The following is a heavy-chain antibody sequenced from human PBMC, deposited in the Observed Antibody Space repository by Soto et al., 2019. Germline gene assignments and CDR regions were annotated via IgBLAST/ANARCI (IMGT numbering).Heavy chain of an antibody. Sequence: PSETLSLTCTVSGGSISSYYWSWIRQPPGKGLEWIGYIYYSGSTNYNPSLKSRVTISVDTSKNQFSLKLSSVTAADTAVYYCARDQGGSCWPYYYSYYGMDVSRQGTTVTV. V-gene: IGHV4-59*01. J-gene: IGHJ6*02. CDR3: ARDQGGSCWPYYYSYYGMDV. CDR2: IYYSGST. D-gene: IGHD6-13*01. CDR1: GGSISSYY.